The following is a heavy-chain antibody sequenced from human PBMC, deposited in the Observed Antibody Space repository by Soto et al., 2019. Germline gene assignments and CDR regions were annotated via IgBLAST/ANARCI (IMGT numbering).Heavy chain of an antibody. CDR3: AKGGTYYFDS. D-gene: IGHD3-16*01. Sequence: SETLSLTCSVSGASISNFYWSWIRQSAGKGLEWIGRLYTRGTTDYNPSLKSRVTMSVDTSKNRVSLSLTSVTAADTAVYYCAKGGTYYFDSWGQGIVVTVSS. J-gene: IGHJ4*02. V-gene: IGHV4-4*07. CDR1: GASISNFY. CDR2: LYTRGTT.